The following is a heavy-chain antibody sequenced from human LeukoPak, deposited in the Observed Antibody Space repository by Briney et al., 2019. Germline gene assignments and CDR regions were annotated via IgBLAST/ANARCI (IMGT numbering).Heavy chain of an antibody. J-gene: IGHJ4*02. Sequence: KPSETLSLTCTVSGGSISSYYWSWIRQPPGKGLEWIGYIYTSGSTNYNPSLKSRVTISVDTSKNQFSLKLSSVTAADTAVYYCARGGSSSSHWGQGTLVTVSS. CDR3: ARGGSSSSH. D-gene: IGHD6-6*01. CDR1: GGSISSYY. CDR2: IYTSGST. V-gene: IGHV4-4*09.